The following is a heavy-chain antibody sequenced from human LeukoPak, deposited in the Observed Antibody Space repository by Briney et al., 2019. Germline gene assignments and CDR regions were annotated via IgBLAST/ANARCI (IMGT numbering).Heavy chain of an antibody. J-gene: IGHJ4*02. Sequence: PGGSLRLSCAASGFTFTNYNMNWVRQAPGKGLEWVSSISSSSSFIYYADSVKGRLTISRDNAKISLFLQMNDLRAEDTAVYYCARDKYGDYAFDFWGQGTLVTVSS. CDR2: ISSSSSFI. CDR1: GFTFTNYN. V-gene: IGHV3-21*01. D-gene: IGHD4-17*01. CDR3: ARDKYGDYAFDF.